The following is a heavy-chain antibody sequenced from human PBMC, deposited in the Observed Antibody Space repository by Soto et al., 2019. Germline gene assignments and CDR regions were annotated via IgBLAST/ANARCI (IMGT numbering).Heavy chain of an antibody. J-gene: IGHJ4*02. CDR3: ARHTSDRYGPDY. CDR1: GYSFISYW. CDR2: IYPGDSTV. V-gene: IGHV5-51*01. Sequence: GESLKISCQGSGYSFISYWIGWVRQMPGKGLELMGVIYPGDSTVRYSPSFQGQVTISDDKSISTAYLQWSSLKPSDTAMYYCARHTSDRYGPDYWGQGTLVTVSS. D-gene: IGHD5-18*01.